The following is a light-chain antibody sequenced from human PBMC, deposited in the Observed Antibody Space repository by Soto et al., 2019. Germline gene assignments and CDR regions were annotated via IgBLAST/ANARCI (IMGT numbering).Light chain of an antibody. J-gene: IGKJ4*01. CDR3: LQYEHYPLT. Sequence: DIQMTQSPSTLSASVGDRVTLTCRASQSINSWLAWYQQRPGKGPKLLIHKASILEGGVPSRLSGSASGTGVTLTISSLQPDDSATYYCLQYEHYPLTFGGGTKVEI. CDR2: KAS. V-gene: IGKV1-5*03. CDR1: QSINSW.